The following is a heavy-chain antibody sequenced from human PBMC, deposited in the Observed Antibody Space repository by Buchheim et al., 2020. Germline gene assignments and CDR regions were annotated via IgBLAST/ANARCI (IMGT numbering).Heavy chain of an antibody. D-gene: IGHD3-3*01. CDR3: ARGNYDFWSGYYGNYYYYGMDV. CDR2: INHSGST. Sequence: QVQLQQWGAGLLKPSETLSLTCAVYGGSFSGYYWSWIRQPPGKGLEWIGEINHSGSTNYNPSLKSRVTISVDTSKNQFSLKLSSVTAADTAVYYCARGNYDFWSGYYGNYYYYGMDVWGQGTT. V-gene: IGHV4-34*01. CDR1: GGSFSGYY. J-gene: IGHJ6*02.